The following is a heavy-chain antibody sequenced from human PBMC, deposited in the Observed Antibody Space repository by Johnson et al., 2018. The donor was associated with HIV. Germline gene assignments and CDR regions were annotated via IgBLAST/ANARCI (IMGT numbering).Heavy chain of an antibody. CDR1: GFTFSSYA. Sequence: EKLVESGGGVVQPGRSLRLSCAASGFTFSSYAMHWVRQAPGKGLEWVSYISSSGSTIYYADSVKGRFTISRDNAKYSLYLQMNSLRAEDTAVYYCARAPGYSRAFDIWGQGTMVTVSS. J-gene: IGHJ3*02. CDR2: ISSSGSTI. CDR3: ARAPGYSRAFDI. D-gene: IGHD5-18*01. V-gene: IGHV3-48*04.